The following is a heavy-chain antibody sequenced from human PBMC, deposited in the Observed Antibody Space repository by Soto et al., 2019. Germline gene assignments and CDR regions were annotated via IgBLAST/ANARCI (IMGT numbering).Heavy chain of an antibody. CDR2: INPSGGST. J-gene: IGHJ3*02. V-gene: IGHV1-46*01. CDR1: GYTFTSYY. CDR3: ARGFNDFWSGPDAFDI. Sequence: ASVKVSCKASGYTFTSYYMHWVRQAPGQGLEWMGIINPSGGSTGYAQKFQGRVTMTRNTSISTAYMELSSLRSEDTAVYYCARGFNDFWSGPDAFDIWGQGTMVTVSS. D-gene: IGHD3-3*01.